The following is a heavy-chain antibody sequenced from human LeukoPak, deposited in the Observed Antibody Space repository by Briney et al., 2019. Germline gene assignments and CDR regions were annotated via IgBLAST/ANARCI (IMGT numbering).Heavy chain of an antibody. CDR2: ISAYNGNT. CDR1: GGTFSSYA. D-gene: IGHD1-14*01. V-gene: IGHV1-18*01. J-gene: IGHJ4*02. Sequence: ASVTVSFKASGGTFSSYAISWVRQAPGQGLEWMGWISAYNGNTNYAQKLQGRVTMTTDTSTSTAYMELRSLRSDDTAVYYCARTDNGDYFDYWGQGTLVTVSS. CDR3: ARTDNGDYFDY.